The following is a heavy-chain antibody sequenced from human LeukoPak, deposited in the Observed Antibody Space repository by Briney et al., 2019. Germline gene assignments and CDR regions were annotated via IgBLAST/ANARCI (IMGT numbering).Heavy chain of an antibody. D-gene: IGHD6-19*01. CDR1: GGTFSSYA. CDR3: ARGGSGWCQDN. CDR2: IIPIFGTA. Sequence: GASVKVSCKASGGTFSSYAISWVRQAPGQGLEWMGGIIPIFGTANYAQKFQGRVTMTTDTSTSTVYMELRSLRSDDTAVYYCARGGSGWCQDNWGQGTLVTVSS. V-gene: IGHV1-69*05. J-gene: IGHJ4*02.